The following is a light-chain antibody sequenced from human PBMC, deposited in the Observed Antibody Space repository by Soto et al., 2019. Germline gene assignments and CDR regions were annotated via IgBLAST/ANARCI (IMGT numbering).Light chain of an antibody. Sequence: QSALTQPRSVSGSPGQSVAISCTGTSSDVGGYNYVSWFQHHPGKAPKLLIYDVTQRPAGVSDRFSGSKSGNTASLTISGLQAEDEADYYCCSFAGSPYVFGPGTKVTVL. V-gene: IGLV2-11*01. CDR1: SSDVGGYNY. CDR2: DVT. J-gene: IGLJ1*01. CDR3: CSFAGSPYV.